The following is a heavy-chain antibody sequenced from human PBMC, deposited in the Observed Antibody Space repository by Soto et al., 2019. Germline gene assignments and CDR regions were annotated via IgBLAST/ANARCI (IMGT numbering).Heavy chain of an antibody. CDR3: ARGRASGSYYLLDY. Sequence: ASVKVSCKASGNIFTSYDINWVRQATGHGLEWMGWINPNSGNIGYAQKFQGRVTMTRDTAIRTAYMEVSRLRSDDTAVYYCARGRASGSYYLLDYWGQGTLVTVS. D-gene: IGHD3-10*01. V-gene: IGHV1-8*01. CDR2: INPNSGNI. J-gene: IGHJ4*02. CDR1: GNIFTSYD.